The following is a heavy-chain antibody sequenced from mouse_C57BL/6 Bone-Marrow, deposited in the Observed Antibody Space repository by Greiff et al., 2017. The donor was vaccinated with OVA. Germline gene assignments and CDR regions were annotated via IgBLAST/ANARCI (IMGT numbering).Heavy chain of an antibody. CDR2: ISYDGSN. CDR1: GYSITSGYY. Sequence: EVKLMESGPGLVKPSQSLSLTCSVTGYSITSGYYWNWIRQFPGNKLEWMGYISYDGSNNYNPSLKNRISITRDTSKNQFFLKLNSVTTEDTATYYCARGGVTDWGQGTLVTVSA. V-gene: IGHV3-6*01. CDR3: ARGGVTD. J-gene: IGHJ3*01. D-gene: IGHD2-2*01.